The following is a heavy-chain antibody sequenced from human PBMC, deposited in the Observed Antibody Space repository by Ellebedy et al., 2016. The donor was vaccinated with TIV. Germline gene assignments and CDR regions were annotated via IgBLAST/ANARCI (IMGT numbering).Heavy chain of an antibody. D-gene: IGHD3-10*01. CDR3: ARGPSLWFGELLDY. Sequence: AASVKVSCKALGYTFTSYAMHWVRQAPGHRLEWMGWINAGNGNTKYSQNFQGRVTITRDTSASTAYMELSSLRSEDTAVYYWARGPSLWFGELLDYWGQGTLVTVSS. CDR2: INAGNGNT. V-gene: IGHV1-3*01. CDR1: GYTFTSYA. J-gene: IGHJ4*02.